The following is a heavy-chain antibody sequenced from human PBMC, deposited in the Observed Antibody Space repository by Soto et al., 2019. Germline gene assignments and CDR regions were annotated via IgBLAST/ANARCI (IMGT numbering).Heavy chain of an antibody. J-gene: IGHJ6*02. V-gene: IGHV1-46*01. CDR3: ARGGRIVDTGIGYYYYHAMDV. CDR1: GYTFTSYY. Sequence: ASVKVSCKASGYTFTSYYIHWVRQAPGQGLEWMGIFNPTGDTVSYAQKLQGRVTMTRDTSTGTAYMELGSLRSEDTAVYYCARGGRIVDTGIGYYYYHAMDVWGQGTTVTVSS. CDR2: FNPTGDTV. D-gene: IGHD5-18*01.